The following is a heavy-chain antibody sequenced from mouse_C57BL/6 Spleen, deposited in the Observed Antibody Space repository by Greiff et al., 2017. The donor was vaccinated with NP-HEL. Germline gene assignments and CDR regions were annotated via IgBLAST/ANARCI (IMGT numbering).Heavy chain of an antibody. CDR3: ARDTTTVVEGYFDY. D-gene: IGHD1-1*01. V-gene: IGHV5-4*01. CDR2: ISDGGSYT. CDR1: GFTFSSYA. Sequence: EVHLVESGGGLVKPGGSLKLSCAASGFTFSSYAMSWVRQTPEKRLEWVATISDGGSYTYYPDNVKGRFTISRDNAKNNLYLQMSHLKSEDTAMYYCARDTTTVVEGYFDYWGQGTTLTVSS. J-gene: IGHJ2*01.